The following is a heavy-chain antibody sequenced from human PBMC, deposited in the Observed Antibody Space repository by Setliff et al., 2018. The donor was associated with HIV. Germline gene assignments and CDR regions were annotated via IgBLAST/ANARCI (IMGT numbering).Heavy chain of an antibody. Sequence: SETLSLTCTISGGSISLHYWGWIRRPPGKGLEWIGSIYNRGSTYYNPSLKSRVTISVDTSKNQFSLKLSSVTAADTAVYYCARELLRSWDGSENSYKPYYFDYWGQGTLVTVSS. J-gene: IGHJ4*02. D-gene: IGHD3-10*01. V-gene: IGHV4-4*09. CDR2: IYNRGST. CDR3: ARELLRSWDGSENSYKPYYFDY. CDR1: GGSISLHY.